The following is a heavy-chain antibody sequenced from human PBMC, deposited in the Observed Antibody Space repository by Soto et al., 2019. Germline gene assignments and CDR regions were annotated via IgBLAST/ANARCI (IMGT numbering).Heavy chain of an antibody. J-gene: IGHJ4*02. Sequence: GASVKVSCKAVGYTFTSYYIHWVRQAPGQGLEWMGVINPSGGRTGYAQKFQGRVTMTRDTSTSTVFMGLSSLTSEDTAVYYCARGRSSSMGGDYWGQGPLVTVSS. CDR3: ARGRSSSMGGDY. D-gene: IGHD6-6*01. CDR2: INPSGGRT. V-gene: IGHV1-46*01. CDR1: GYTFTSYY.